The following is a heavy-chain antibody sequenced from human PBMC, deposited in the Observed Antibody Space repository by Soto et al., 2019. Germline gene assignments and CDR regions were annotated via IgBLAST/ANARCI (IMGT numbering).Heavy chain of an antibody. D-gene: IGHD2-15*01. CDR3: VRDCSGGGCYSDYGMDV. CDR1: DDSVSIYY. CDR2: TYISGST. J-gene: IGHJ6*02. V-gene: IGHV4-4*07. Sequence: AETLSLTCTFSDDSVSIYYWRLIRQPAGRGLEWIGRTYISGSTDYNPSRKGRVSMSVDRSKNQFSLKLTSVTAADTAVYYCVRDCSGGGCYSDYGMDVWGQGTTVTVSS.